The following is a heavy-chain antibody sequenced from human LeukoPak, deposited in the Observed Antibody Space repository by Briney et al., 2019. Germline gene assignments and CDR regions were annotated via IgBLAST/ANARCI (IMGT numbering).Heavy chain of an antibody. CDR3: ARDGPEVKEPRDY. Sequence: GGSLRLSCAASGFTFSSYSMNWVRQAPGKGLEWVSYISSSSSTIYYADSVKGRFTISRDNAKNSLYLQMNSLRAEDTAVYYCARDGPEVKEPRDYWGQGTMVTVSS. V-gene: IGHV3-48*01. J-gene: IGHJ4*02. CDR1: GFTFSSYS. D-gene: IGHD1-14*01. CDR2: ISSSSSTI.